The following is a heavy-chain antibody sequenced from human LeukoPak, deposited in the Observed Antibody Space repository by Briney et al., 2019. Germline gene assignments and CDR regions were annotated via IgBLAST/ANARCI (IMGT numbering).Heavy chain of an antibody. V-gene: IGHV4-39*01. CDR2: IYYSGST. CDR3: VRGSTLRHYQY. J-gene: IGHJ4*02. CDR1: GGSISSTTYY. D-gene: IGHD3-16*01. Sequence: SETLSLTCTVSGGSISSTTYYWGWIRRPPGKGLEWIGSIYYSGSTYYNPSLKSRVTVSVDTSKNQFSLNLSSVTAADTAVYYCVRGSTLRHYQYWGQGTLVTVSS.